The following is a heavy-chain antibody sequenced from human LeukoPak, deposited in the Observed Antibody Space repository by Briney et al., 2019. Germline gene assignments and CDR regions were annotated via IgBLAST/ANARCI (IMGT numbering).Heavy chain of an antibody. J-gene: IGHJ6*02. CDR1: GDAFSSYA. CDR3: ARQRQCWGLVCHYYYGMDV. CDR2: IIPVFGTR. D-gene: IGHD6-19*01. V-gene: IGHV1-69*13. Sequence: ASVKVSCKVPGDAFSSYAISWVRQAPGQGLEWMGGIIPVFGTRVLAQQFQGRLTITSEESTSTIYMDLSSLRSEDTAVYYCARQRQCWGLVCHYYYGMDVWGQGTTVTVSS.